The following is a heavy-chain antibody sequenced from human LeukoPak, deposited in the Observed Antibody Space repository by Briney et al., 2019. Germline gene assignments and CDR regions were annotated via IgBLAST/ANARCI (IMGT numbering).Heavy chain of an antibody. CDR1: GFTFSSYG. J-gene: IGHJ4*02. CDR3: ARDKGQQLVPHDFDY. Sequence: PGGSLRLSCAASGFTFSSYGMSWVRQAPGKGLEWVSGISGSGGSTYYADSVKGRFTISRDNSKNTLYLQMNSLRAEDTAVYYCARDKGQQLVPHDFDYWGQGTLVTVSS. CDR2: ISGSGGST. D-gene: IGHD6-13*01. V-gene: IGHV3-23*01.